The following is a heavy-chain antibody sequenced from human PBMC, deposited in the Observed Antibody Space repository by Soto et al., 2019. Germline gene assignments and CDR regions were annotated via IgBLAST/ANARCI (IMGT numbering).Heavy chain of an antibody. J-gene: IGHJ5*02. V-gene: IGHV4-59*01. CDR1: GGSISSYY. CDR2: IYYSGST. CDR3: ARSRVGIDP. Sequence: QVQLQESGPGLVKPSETLSLTCTVSGGSISSYYWSWIRQPPGKGLEWIGYIYYSGSTNYNPSLKSRVTISVDTSKNQFSLKLSSVTAADTAVYYCARSRVGIDPWGQGTLVTVSS. D-gene: IGHD2-2*01.